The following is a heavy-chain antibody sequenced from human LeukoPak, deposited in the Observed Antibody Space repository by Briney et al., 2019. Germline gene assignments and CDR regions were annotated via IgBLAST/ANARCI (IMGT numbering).Heavy chain of an antibody. V-gene: IGHV3-21*01. D-gene: IGHD3-10*01. CDR1: GFIFSSNN. J-gene: IGHJ4*02. Sequence: GGSLRLSCATPGFIFSSNNMVWVRQAPGKGLEWVASISSSSSYIYYGDSVKGRFTVSRDNAKNSLFLQMDSLRAEDTAVYYCARDLAGHYYGSGSSFDYWGQGTLVTVS. CDR3: ARDLAGHYYGSGSSFDY. CDR2: ISSSSSYI.